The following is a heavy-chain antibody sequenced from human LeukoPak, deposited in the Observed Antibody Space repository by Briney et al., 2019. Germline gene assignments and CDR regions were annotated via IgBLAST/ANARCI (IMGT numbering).Heavy chain of an antibody. V-gene: IGHV3-21*01. J-gene: IGHJ4*02. CDR1: GFTFSSYS. CDR2: ISSSSSYI. CDR3: ARGGSGSYYNSRPYDY. Sequence: GGSLRLSCAASGFTFSSYSMNWVRQAPGKGLEWVSSISSSSSYIYYADSVKGRFTISRDNAKNSLYLQMNSLRAEDTAVYYCARGGSGSYYNSRPYDYWGQGTLVTVSS. D-gene: IGHD3-10*01.